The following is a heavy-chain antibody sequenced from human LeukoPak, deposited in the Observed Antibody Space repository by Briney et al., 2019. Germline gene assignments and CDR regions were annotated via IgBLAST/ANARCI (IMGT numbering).Heavy chain of an antibody. D-gene: IGHD2-2*01. J-gene: IGHJ3*02. CDR1: GGTLSSYA. CDR3: ARDRAEDCSSTSCYEVRSAFDI. Sequence: ASVKVSCKASGGTLSSYAISWVRQAPGQGLEWMGGIIPIYGTANYAQKFQGRVTITADESTSTAYMELSSLRSEDTAVYYCARDRAEDCSSTSCYEVRSAFDIWGQGTMVTVSS. V-gene: IGHV1-69*13. CDR2: IIPIYGTA.